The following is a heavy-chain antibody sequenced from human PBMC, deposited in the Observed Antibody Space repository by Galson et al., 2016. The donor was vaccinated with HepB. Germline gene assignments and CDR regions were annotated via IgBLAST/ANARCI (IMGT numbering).Heavy chain of an antibody. J-gene: IGHJ6*02. CDR1: GFTLSSYV. CDR3: ARDDYSNDFSPFDYYGRDV. CDR2: ISRSGSST. Sequence: SLRLSCAASGFTLSSYVMSWVRQAPGKGLEWVSSISRSGSSTYDADSVTGRFTISRDNSKNMLYLQMNSLRAEDTAIYYCARDDYSNDFSPFDYYGRDVWGQGTTVTVSS. V-gene: IGHV3-23*01. D-gene: IGHD4-11*01.